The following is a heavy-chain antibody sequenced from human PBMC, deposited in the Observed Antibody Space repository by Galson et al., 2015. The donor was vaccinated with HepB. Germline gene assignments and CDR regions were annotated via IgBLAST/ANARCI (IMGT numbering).Heavy chain of an antibody. CDR1: GFTFSSYS. Sequence: SLRLSCAASGFTFSSYSMNWVRQAPGKGLEWVSYISSSSSTIYYADSVKGRFTISRDNAKNSLYLQMNSLKDEDTAVYYCARENYGGSPDYYYYYYMDVWGKGTTVTVSS. D-gene: IGHD4-23*01. CDR2: ISSSSSTI. V-gene: IGHV3-48*02. J-gene: IGHJ6*03. CDR3: ARENYGGSPDYYYYYYMDV.